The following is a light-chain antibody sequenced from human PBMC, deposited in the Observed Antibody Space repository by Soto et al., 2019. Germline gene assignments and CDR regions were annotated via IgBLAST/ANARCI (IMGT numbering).Light chain of an antibody. CDR3: YSYTTSSTRV. J-gene: IGLJ2*01. CDR1: SSDVGAYNY. Sequence: VLTQPASVSGSPGQSITISCTGTSSDVGAYNYVSWYQQHPGKAPKLMIYDVSNRPSGVSNRFSGSKSGNTASLTISGLQAEDEADYYCYSYTTSSTRVFGGGTKVTVL. V-gene: IGLV2-14*01. CDR2: DVS.